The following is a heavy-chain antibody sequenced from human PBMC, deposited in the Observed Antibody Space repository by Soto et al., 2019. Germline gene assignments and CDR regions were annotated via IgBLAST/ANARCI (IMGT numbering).Heavy chain of an antibody. Sequence: QTQLVESGGGVVQPGRSLRLSCAASGFTFSNYGMHWVRQAPGKGLEWVAVISFDGSNKYYADSVKGRFTISRDNSKNPMYLQMHSLRAEDTAVYYCATTFYSGPDWGQGTLVTVSS. V-gene: IGHV3-30*03. CDR3: ATTFYSGPD. J-gene: IGHJ4*02. CDR2: ISFDGSNK. CDR1: GFTFSNYG. D-gene: IGHD5-12*01.